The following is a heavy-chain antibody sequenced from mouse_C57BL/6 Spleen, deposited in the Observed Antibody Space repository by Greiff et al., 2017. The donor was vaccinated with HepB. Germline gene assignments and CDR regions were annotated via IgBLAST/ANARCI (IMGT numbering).Heavy chain of an antibody. CDR1: GYAFSSSW. CDR2: IYPGDGDT. V-gene: IGHV1-82*01. D-gene: IGHD2-4*01. Sequence: VQLQESGPELVKPGASVKISCKASGYAFSSSWMNWVKQRPGKGLEWIGRIYPGDGDTNYNGKFKGKATLTADKSSSTAYMQLSSLTSEDSAVYFCARNDWGYWGQGTTLTVSS. J-gene: IGHJ2*01. CDR3: ARNDWGY.